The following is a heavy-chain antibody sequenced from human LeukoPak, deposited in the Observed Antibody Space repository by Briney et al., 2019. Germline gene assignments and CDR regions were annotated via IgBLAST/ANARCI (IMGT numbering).Heavy chain of an antibody. J-gene: IGHJ4*02. CDR3: ARWVGYGDYFDY. V-gene: IGHV4-61*02. Sequence: PSETLSLTCTVSGGSISSGSYYWSRIRQPAGKGLEWIGRIYTSGSTNYNPSLKSRVTISVGTSKNQFSLKLSSVTAADTAVYYCARWVGYGDYFDYWGQGTLVTVSS. CDR1: GGSISSGSYY. CDR2: IYTSGST. D-gene: IGHD4-17*01.